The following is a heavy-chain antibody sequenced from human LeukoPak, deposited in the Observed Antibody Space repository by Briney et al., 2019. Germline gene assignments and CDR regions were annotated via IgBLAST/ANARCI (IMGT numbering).Heavy chain of an antibody. V-gene: IGHV4-59*01. J-gene: IGHJ4*02. CDR2: IYYSGST. CDR1: GGSISSYC. Sequence: SETLSLTCTVSGGSISSYCWSWIRQPPGKGLEWIGYIYYSGSTNYNPSLKSRVTISVDTSKNQFSLKLSSVTAADTAVYYCARGIYSSGFPFGYWGQGTLVTVSS. D-gene: IGHD6-19*01. CDR3: ARGIYSSGFPFGY.